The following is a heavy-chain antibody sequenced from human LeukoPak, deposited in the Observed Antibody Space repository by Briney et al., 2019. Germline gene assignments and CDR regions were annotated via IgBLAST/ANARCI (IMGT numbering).Heavy chain of an antibody. CDR1: GFSFSDYA. J-gene: IGHJ4*02. V-gene: IGHV3-30*04. CDR3: AREGYSSGASVDY. D-gene: IGHD6-19*01. Sequence: AGGSLRLSCSASGFSFSDYALHWVRQAPGKGLQWVAFVAYDGSSKYYRDSVKGRFIISRDNSKNTLYLQMNSLRAEDTAVYYCAREGYSSGASVDYWGQGTLVTVSS. CDR2: VAYDGSSK.